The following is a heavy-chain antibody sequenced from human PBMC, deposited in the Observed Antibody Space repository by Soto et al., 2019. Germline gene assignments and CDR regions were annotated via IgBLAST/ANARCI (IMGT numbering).Heavy chain of an antibody. J-gene: IGHJ4*02. CDR3: ARAPGDYFDY. Sequence: PSETLSLTCNVSGSSISSSFYYWSWIRQHPGKGLEWIGYIFYSGSTYYNPSLKSRVTISVDTSKNQFSLKLSSVTAADTAVYYCARAPGDYFDYWGQGTLVTVSS. CDR1: GSSISSSFYY. CDR2: IFYSGST. V-gene: IGHV4-31*03.